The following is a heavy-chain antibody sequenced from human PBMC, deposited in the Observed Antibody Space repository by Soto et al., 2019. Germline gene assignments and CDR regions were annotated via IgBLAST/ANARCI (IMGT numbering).Heavy chain of an antibody. CDR1: GFTFSSYG. Sequence: GSLRLSCAASGFTFSSYGMHWVRQAPGKGLEWVAVIWYDGSNKYYADSVKGRFTISRDNSKNTLYLQMNSLRAEDTAVYYCARPTYYYDSSGYQLYYFDYWGQGTLVTVSS. D-gene: IGHD3-22*01. CDR2: IWYDGSNK. V-gene: IGHV3-33*01. CDR3: ARPTYYYDSSGYQLYYFDY. J-gene: IGHJ4*02.